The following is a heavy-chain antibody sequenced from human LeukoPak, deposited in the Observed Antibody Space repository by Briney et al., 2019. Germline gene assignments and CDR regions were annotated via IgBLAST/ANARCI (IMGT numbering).Heavy chain of an antibody. J-gene: IGHJ4*02. CDR2: IRPDGRET. CDR1: GFTFTNHW. V-gene: IGHV3-74*01. D-gene: IGHD3-10*01. CDR3: GRGAVLGSGSVDY. Sequence: GGSLRLSCAASGFTFTNHWMHWVRHAPGKGLVWVSRIRPDGRETNHADSVKGRFTISRDNAKNTLYLQMNSLGAEDTAVYYCGRGAVLGSGSVDYWGQGVLVTVSS.